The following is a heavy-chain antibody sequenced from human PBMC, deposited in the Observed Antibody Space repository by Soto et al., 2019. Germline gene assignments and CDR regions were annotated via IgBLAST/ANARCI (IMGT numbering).Heavy chain of an antibody. CDR3: ASPSRFDSSGYYFDS. V-gene: IGHV4-34*01. CDR2: INHSGTT. D-gene: IGHD3-22*01. Sequence: SETLSLTCAVYGGSFSGYYWSWIRQPPGKGLEWIGEINHSGTTKYNPSLKSRVTISVDTSKNQFSLKLSSVTAADTAVYYCASPSRFDSSGYYFDSWGQGNLVTVSS. J-gene: IGHJ4*02. CDR1: GGSFSGYY.